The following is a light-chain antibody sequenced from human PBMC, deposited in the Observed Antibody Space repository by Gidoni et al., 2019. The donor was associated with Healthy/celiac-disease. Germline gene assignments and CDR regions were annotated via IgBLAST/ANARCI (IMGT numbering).Light chain of an antibody. J-gene: IGKJ5*01. CDR1: QSVSSSY. Sequence: EIVLTQSPGTLSLSPGERATLSCRASQSVSSSYLAWYQQKPGQAPRLLIYGASSRATGIPDRFSGSGSGTDFTLTISRLEPEDVAVYYCQQYGSSPGITFXXXTRLEIK. CDR2: GAS. V-gene: IGKV3-20*01. CDR3: QQYGSSPGIT.